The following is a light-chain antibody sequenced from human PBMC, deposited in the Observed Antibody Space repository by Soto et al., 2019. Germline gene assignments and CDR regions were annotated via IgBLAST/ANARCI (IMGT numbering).Light chain of an antibody. Sequence: LTQPASVSGSPGQSITISCTGTSSDVGSYNLVSWYQQHPGKAPKLMIYEVSKRPSGVSNRFSGSKSGNTASLTISGLQAEDEADYYCCSYAGSRVVFGTGTKVTV. J-gene: IGLJ1*01. CDR3: CSYAGSRVV. CDR1: SSDVGSYNL. CDR2: EVS. V-gene: IGLV2-23*02.